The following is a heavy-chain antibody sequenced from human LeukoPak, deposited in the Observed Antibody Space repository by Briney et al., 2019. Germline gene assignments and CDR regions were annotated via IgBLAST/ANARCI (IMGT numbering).Heavy chain of an antibody. CDR3: ARGRRDGYNLEYFDK. CDR2: IYHSGST. D-gene: IGHD5-24*01. Sequence: SETLSLTCTVSGYSISSGYYWGWIRQPPGKGLEWIGSIYHSGSTYYNPSLKSRVTISVDTSKNQFSLKLSSVTAADTAVYYCARGRRDGYNLEYFDKWGQGTLVTVSS. V-gene: IGHV4-38-2*02. CDR1: GYSISSGYY. J-gene: IGHJ4*02.